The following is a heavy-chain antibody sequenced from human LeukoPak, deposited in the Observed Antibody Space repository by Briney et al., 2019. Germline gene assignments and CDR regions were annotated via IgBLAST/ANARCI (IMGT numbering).Heavy chain of an antibody. V-gene: IGHV1-18*04. CDR1: GYTFTNYY. CDR3: ARDEARYSSGYYPNWFDP. D-gene: IGHD3-22*01. CDR2: ISGYNGYT. Sequence: ASVKVSCKASGYTFTNYYMNWVRQAPGQGLEWMGWISGYNGYTHYAHNLQGRVAMTTDTSTSTAYMELRSLRSDDTAVYYCARDEARYSSGYYPNWFDPWGQGTLVTVSS. J-gene: IGHJ5*02.